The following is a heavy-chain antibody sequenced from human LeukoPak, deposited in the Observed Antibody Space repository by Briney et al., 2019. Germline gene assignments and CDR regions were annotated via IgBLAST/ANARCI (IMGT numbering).Heavy chain of an antibody. V-gene: IGHV3-48*02. CDR2: ISSSSSTI. J-gene: IGHJ4*02. D-gene: IGHD5-18*01. CDR1: GFTFSSYW. CDR3: ARGWGYSYGSKGDY. Sequence: GGSLRLSCAASGFTFSSYWMHWVRQAPGKGLEWVSYISSSSSTIYYADSVKGRFTISRDNAKNSLYLQMNSLRDEDTAVYYCARGWGYSYGSKGDYWGQGTLVTVSS.